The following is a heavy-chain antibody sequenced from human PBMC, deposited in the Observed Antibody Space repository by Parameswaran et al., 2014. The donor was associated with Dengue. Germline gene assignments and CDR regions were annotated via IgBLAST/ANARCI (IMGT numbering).Heavy chain of an antibody. CDR3: ARHIVVVTASPRAFDI. V-gene: IGHV1-69*06. CDR2: SIPISDTT. D-gene: IGHD2-21*02. Sequence: ISNARLGATGPGQGLEWMGGSIPISDTTTYAQKFQGRVTITADTSTNTAYMELSSLRSEDTAVYYCARHIVVVTASPRAFDIWGQGTMVTVSS. CDR1: ISNA. J-gene: IGHJ3*02.